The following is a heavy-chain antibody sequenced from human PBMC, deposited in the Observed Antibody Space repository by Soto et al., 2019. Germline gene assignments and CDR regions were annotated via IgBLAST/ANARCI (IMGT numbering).Heavy chain of an antibody. Sequence: ASVKVSCKASGYTFTGYYMHWVRQAPGQGLEWIGWINPNSGGTNYAQKYQGWVTMTRDTSISTAYMELSRLRSDDTAVYYCARVGGSRPNYYGSGSYYTSPWFDPWGQGTLVTVSS. CDR3: ARVGGSRPNYYGSGSYYTSPWFDP. CDR2: INPNSGGT. CDR1: GYTFTGYY. V-gene: IGHV1-2*04. D-gene: IGHD3-10*01. J-gene: IGHJ5*02.